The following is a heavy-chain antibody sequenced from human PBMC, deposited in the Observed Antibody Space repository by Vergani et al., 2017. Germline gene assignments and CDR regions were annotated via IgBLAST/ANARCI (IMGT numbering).Heavy chain of an antibody. Sequence: QVQLVESGGGVVQPGRSLRLSCAASGFTFSSYGMHWVRQAPGKGLEWVAVISYDGSNKYYADSVKGRFTISRDNSKNTLYLQMNSRRAEDTAVYYCATPGGLHAGAFDIWGQGTMVTVAS. V-gene: IGHV3-30*03. D-gene: IGHD3-10*01. CDR1: GFTFSSYG. CDR2: ISYDGSNK. CDR3: ATPGGLHAGAFDI. J-gene: IGHJ3*02.